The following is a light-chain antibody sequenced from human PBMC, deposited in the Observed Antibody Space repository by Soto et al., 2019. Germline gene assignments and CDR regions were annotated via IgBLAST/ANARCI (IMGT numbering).Light chain of an antibody. Sequence: DIQMTQSPSSLSASLGDRVTITCRASQGIGNSLACYQLQPGKVPKLLIYAASTLQSGVPSSFSGSGSGTDFTLTISSLQPQDVATYFCQKYNSAPRTLGQENKVQI. CDR1: QGIGNS. V-gene: IGKV1-27*01. CDR3: QKYNSAPRT. CDR2: AAS. J-gene: IGKJ1*01.